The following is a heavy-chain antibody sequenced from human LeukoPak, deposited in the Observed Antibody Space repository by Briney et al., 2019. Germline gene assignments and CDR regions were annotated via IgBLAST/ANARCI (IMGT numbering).Heavy chain of an antibody. CDR2: ISYDGSNK. D-gene: IGHD4-23*01. J-gene: IGHJ4*02. V-gene: IGHV3-30*18. CDR3: AKGHDYGGDY. CDR1: GFTFSSYG. Sequence: PGGSLRLSCAASGFTFSSYGMHWVRQAPGKGLEWVAVISYDGSNKYYADSEKGRFTISRDNSKNTLYLQMNSLRAEDTAVYYCAKGHDYGGDYWGQGTLVTVSS.